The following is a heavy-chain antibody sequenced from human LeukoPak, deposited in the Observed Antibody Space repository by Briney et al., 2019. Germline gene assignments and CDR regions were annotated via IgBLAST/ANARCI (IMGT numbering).Heavy chain of an antibody. Sequence: SETLSLTCTVSGDTISSGSYYWTWLRQPAGKGLEWIGRIYTTGLTNYSPSLRSRVTISIDTSRNQFSLKLTSVTAADTAVYYCARAAAIVRYFHNWGQGTLVTVSS. CDR3: ARAAAIVRYFHN. CDR2: IYTTGLT. CDR1: GDTISSGSYY. J-gene: IGHJ1*01. D-gene: IGHD2-21*01. V-gene: IGHV4-61*02.